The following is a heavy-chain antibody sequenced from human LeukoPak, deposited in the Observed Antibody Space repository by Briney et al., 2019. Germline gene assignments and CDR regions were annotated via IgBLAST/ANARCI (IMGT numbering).Heavy chain of an antibody. Sequence: PSETLSLTCTVSGGSISTYYWTWIRQPPGKGLQWIGYIYYSGSTNYNPSLKSRVTISVDTSKNQFSLKLSSVTAADTAVYYCARHTFGDYNNWFDPWGQGTLVTVSS. V-gene: IGHV4-59*08. CDR3: ARHTFGDYNNWFDP. J-gene: IGHJ5*02. CDR2: IYYSGST. CDR1: GGSISTYY. D-gene: IGHD4-17*01.